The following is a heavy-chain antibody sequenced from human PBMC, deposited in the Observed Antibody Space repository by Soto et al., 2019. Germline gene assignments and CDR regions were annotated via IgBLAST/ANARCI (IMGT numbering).Heavy chain of an antibody. Sequence: EVQLLESGGGLVQPGGSLRLSCAASGFTFSSYAMSWVRQAPGKGLEWVSAISGSGGSTYYADSVKGRFTIPRDNSKNTRYLQMSSLRAEVTAVYYCAKSGIRGSGSYCIDYWGQGTLVTVSS. CDR2: ISGSGGST. J-gene: IGHJ4*02. CDR3: AKSGIRGSGSYCIDY. V-gene: IGHV3-23*01. CDR1: GFTFSSYA. D-gene: IGHD3-10*01.